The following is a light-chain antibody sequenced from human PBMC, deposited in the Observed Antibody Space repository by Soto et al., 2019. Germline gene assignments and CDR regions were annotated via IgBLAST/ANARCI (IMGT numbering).Light chain of an antibody. CDR3: QQRSNWPT. V-gene: IGKV3-11*01. J-gene: IGKJ1*01. CDR2: DAS. Sequence: ILLTQSPATLSFSPGDRATLSCRASQSVSSYLAWYQQKPGQAPRLLISDASNRATGIPARFSGRGSGTDFTLTISSLEPEDFAVYYCQQRSNWPTFGQGTKVDIK. CDR1: QSVSSY.